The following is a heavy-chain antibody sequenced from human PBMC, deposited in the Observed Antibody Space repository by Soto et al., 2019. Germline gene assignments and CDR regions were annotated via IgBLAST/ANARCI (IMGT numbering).Heavy chain of an antibody. CDR2: IYYSGST. V-gene: IGHV4-59*01. CDR1: GGSISSYY. Sequence: SETLSLTCTVSGGSISSYYWSWIRQPPGKGLEWIGYIYYSGSTNYNPSLKSRVTISVDTSKNQFSLKLSSVTAADTAVYYCARESGGSGIYYNVNYMAVWGKGTTVPVSS. CDR3: ARESGGSGIYYNVNYMAV. J-gene: IGHJ6*03. D-gene: IGHD3-10*01.